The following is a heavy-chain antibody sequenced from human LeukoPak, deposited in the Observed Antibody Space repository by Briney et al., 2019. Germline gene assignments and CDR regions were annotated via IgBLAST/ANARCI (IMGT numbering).Heavy chain of an antibody. CDR2: INPSGGST. CDR3: ARAIERGRRFDY. D-gene: IGHD5-24*01. V-gene: IGHV1-46*01. CDR1: GYTFTTYY. J-gene: IGHJ4*02. Sequence: ASEKVSCRTSGYTFTTYYLHWVRQAPGQGLEWMGVINPSGGSTIYAQKFQDRVAMTRDTSTSTVYMDLSSLIAADTAIYYCARAIERGRRFDYWGQGTLVTVSS.